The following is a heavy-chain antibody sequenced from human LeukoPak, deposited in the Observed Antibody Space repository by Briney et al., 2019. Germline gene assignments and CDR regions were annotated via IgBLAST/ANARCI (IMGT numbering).Heavy chain of an antibody. CDR2: IYYSGST. CDR3: ARGDQGYLDRFTN. CDR1: GGSISSGDYY. Sequence: SETLSLTCTVSGGSISSGDYYWSWIRQPPGKGLEWIGYIYYSGSTYYNPSLKSRVTISVDTSKNQFPLKLSSVTAADTAVYYCARGDQGYLDRFTNWGQGTLVTVSS. D-gene: IGHD3-9*01. V-gene: IGHV4-30-4*01. J-gene: IGHJ4*02.